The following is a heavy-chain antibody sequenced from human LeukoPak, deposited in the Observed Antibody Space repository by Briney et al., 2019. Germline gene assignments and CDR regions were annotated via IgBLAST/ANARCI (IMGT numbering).Heavy chain of an antibody. Sequence: ASVKVSCKASGYTFTSYAMHWVRQAPGPRLEWMGWINAGNGNTKYSQKFQGRVIITRDTSASTAYMELSSLRSEDTAVYYCARGDCSGGSCYSTFNGMDVWGQGTTVTVSS. V-gene: IGHV1-3*01. CDR1: GYTFTSYA. CDR3: ARGDCSGGSCYSTFNGMDV. CDR2: INAGNGNT. D-gene: IGHD2-15*01. J-gene: IGHJ6*02.